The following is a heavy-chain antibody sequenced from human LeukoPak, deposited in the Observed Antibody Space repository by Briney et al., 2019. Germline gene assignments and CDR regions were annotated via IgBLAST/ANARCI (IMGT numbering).Heavy chain of an antibody. CDR3: ARAPSTYYYGSGRLYFDY. D-gene: IGHD3-10*01. J-gene: IGHJ4*02. Sequence: GGSLRLSCAASLFTFSSYWMSWVRQAPGKGLEWVANIKQDGSEKYYVDSVKGRFTISRDNAKNSLYLQMNSLRAEDTAVYYCARAPSTYYYGSGRLYFDYWGQGTLVTVSS. V-gene: IGHV3-7*01. CDR1: LFTFSSYW. CDR2: IKQDGSEK.